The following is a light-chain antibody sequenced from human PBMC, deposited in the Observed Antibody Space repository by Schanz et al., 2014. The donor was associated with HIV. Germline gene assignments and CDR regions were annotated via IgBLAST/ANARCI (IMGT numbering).Light chain of an antibody. V-gene: IGKV3-20*01. J-gene: IGKJ3*01. CDR2: GAS. Sequence: DIVLTQSPDTLSVPPGERATLSCRASHSVSSNFFAWYQQKPGQAPRLLIFGASNRAAGIPDRFSGSGSGTDFTLTISRLEPEDFAVYYCQHYGSSFGPGTKVDIK. CDR3: QHYGSS. CDR1: HSVSSNF.